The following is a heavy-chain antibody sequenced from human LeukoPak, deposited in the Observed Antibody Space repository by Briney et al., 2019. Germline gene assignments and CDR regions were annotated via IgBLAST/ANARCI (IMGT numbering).Heavy chain of an antibody. CDR1: GYTFTGYY. J-gene: IGHJ5*02. Sequence: ASVKVSCKVSGYTFTGYYMHWVRQAPGQGLEWMGWINPNSGGTNYAQKFQGRVTMTRDTSISTDYMELSDLRSDDTAVYYCARFRGSGWYSFDLWGQGTLVTVSS. CDR3: ARFRGSGWYSFDL. V-gene: IGHV1-2*02. CDR2: INPNSGGT. D-gene: IGHD6-19*01.